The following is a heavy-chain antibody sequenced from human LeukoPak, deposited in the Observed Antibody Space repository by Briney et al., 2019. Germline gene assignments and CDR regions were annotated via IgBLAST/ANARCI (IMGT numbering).Heavy chain of an antibody. CDR3: AKGGSYYYYYGMDV. CDR2: ISGSGGST. J-gene: IGHJ6*02. Sequence: GGSLRLSCAASGFTFSSYAMSWVRQAPGKGLEWVSAISGSGGSTYYADSVKGRFTISRDNSKDTLYLQMNSLRAEDTAVYYCAKGGSYYYYYGMDVWGQGTTVTVSS. D-gene: IGHD2-15*01. CDR1: GFTFSSYA. V-gene: IGHV3-23*01.